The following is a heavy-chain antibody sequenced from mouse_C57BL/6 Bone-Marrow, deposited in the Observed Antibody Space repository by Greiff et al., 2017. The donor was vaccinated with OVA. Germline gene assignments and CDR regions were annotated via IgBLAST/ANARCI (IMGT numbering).Heavy chain of an antibody. CDR3: SSQRGSWFAY. Sequence: EVMLVESGEGLVKPGGSLKLSCAASGFTFSSYAMSWVRQTPEKRLEWVAYISSGGDYIYYADTVKGRFTISRDNARNTLSLQITSLKSEDTAMYYCSSQRGSWFAYWGQGTLVTVSA. V-gene: IGHV5-9-1*02. CDR2: ISSGGDYI. CDR1: GFTFSSYA. J-gene: IGHJ3*01.